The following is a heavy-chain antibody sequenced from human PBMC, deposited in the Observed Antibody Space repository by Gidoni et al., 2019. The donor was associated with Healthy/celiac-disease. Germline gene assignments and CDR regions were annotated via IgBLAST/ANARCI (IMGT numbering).Heavy chain of an antibody. V-gene: IGHV3-33*01. Sequence: QVQLVESGGGVVQPGRSLRLSCAASGFPFSSYGMHWVRQAPGKGLEWVAVIWYDGSNKYYADSVKGRFTISRDNSKNTLYLQMNSLRAEDTAVYYCARDRIAAVLGYFDYWGQGTLVTVSS. CDR2: IWYDGSNK. CDR1: GFPFSSYG. D-gene: IGHD6-13*01. J-gene: IGHJ4*02. CDR3: ARDRIAAVLGYFDY.